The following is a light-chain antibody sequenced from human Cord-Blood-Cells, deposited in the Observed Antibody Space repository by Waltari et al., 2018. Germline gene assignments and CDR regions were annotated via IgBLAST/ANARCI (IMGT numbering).Light chain of an antibody. CDR3: AAWDDSLNGVV. Sequence: QSVLTQPPSASGTPGQRVPISCSGSSSNIGRNTVNWYQQLPGTAPKLLIYSHNQRPSGVPDRFSGSRSGTSASLAISGLQSEDEADYYCAAWDDSLNGVVFGGGTKLTVL. J-gene: IGLJ2*01. CDR1: SSNIGRNT. CDR2: SHN. V-gene: IGLV1-44*01.